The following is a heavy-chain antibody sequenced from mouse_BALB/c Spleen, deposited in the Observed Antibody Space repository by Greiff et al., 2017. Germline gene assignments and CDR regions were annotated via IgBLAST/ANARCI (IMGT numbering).Heavy chain of an antibody. CDR3: ARYPRGDYAMDY. V-gene: IGHV5-17*02. CDR2: ISSGSSTI. J-gene: IGHJ4*01. CDR1: GFTFSSFG. Sequence: EVKVEESGGGLVQPGGSRKLSCAASGFTFSSFGMHWVRQAPEKGLEWVAYISSGSSTIYYADTVKGRFTISRDNPKNTLFLQMTSLRSEDTAMYYCARYPRGDYAMDYWGQGTSVTVSS.